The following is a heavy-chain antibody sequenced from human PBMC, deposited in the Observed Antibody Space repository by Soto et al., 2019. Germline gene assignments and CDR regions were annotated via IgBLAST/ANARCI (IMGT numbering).Heavy chain of an antibody. V-gene: IGHV1-18*01. J-gene: IGHJ4*02. Sequence: QVQLVQSGAEVREPGASVKVSCKASGYTFTNYGVSWVRQAPGPGLEWMGWIGGYKGNTNYAQKLQGSVTLTTDTAMSTAYMGLRSVRSDDTAVYYCDPHKLDTGMPSGYWGQGTLVTVSS. CDR2: IGGYKGNT. CDR1: GYTFTNYG. CDR3: DPHKLDTGMPSGY. D-gene: IGHD5-18*01.